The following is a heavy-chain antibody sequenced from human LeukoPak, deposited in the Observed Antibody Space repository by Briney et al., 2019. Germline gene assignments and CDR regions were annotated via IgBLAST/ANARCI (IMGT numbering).Heavy chain of an antibody. D-gene: IGHD1-14*01. CDR1: GYTFTGYY. Sequence: ASVKVSCKASGYTFTGYYMHWVRQAPGQGLEWMGIINPSGGSTSYARKFQGRVTMTRDTSTSTVYMELSSLRSEDTAVYYCARAITPAYYFYYWGQGTLVTVSS. J-gene: IGHJ4*02. CDR2: INPSGGST. V-gene: IGHV1-46*01. CDR3: ARAITPAYYFYY.